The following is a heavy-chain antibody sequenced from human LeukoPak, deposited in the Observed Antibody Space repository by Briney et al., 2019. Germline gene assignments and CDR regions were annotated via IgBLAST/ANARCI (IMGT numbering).Heavy chain of an antibody. J-gene: IGHJ4*02. CDR3: ARELRVTGDFDY. Sequence: ASVKVSCEASGYTFTVYYMHWVRQAPGRGLGWVGWINPNSGGTNYAQKFQGRFTMTRDTSISTAYMELSRLRSDDTAVYYCARELRVTGDFDYWGQGTLVTVSS. V-gene: IGHV1-2*02. CDR1: GYTFTVYY. CDR2: INPNSGGT.